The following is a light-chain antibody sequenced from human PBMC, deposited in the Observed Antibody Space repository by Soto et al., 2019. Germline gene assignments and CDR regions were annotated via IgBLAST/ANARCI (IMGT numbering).Light chain of an antibody. Sequence: DIVLTQSPGTLSLSPGERATLFCRASQSIRSNYVAWYQQKPGQGPRLLIYGASSRATGIPDRFSGSGSGTDFTLIISRLEPEDFAMYYCQQYGSSPRTFGQGTKE. V-gene: IGKV3-20*01. J-gene: IGKJ1*01. CDR1: QSIRSNY. CDR3: QQYGSSPRT. CDR2: GAS.